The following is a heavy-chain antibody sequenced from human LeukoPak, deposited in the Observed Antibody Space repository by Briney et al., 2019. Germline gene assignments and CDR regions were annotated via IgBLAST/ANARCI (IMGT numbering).Heavy chain of an antibody. CDR1: GYTFTSYG. CDR2: ISAYNGNT. CDR3: ARETGQYYYGSGSLDY. Sequence: GASVKVSCKASGYTFTSYGISWVRQAPGQGLEWMGWISAYNGNTHYAQKLQGRVTITTDTSTSTVYMELRSLRSDDTAVYYCARETGQYYYGSGSLDYWGQGTLVTVSS. D-gene: IGHD3-10*01. J-gene: IGHJ4*02. V-gene: IGHV1-18*01.